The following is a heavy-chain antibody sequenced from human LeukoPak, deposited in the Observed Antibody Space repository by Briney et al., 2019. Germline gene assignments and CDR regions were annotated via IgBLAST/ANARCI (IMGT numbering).Heavy chain of an antibody. CDR1: GFTFNTYW. CDR3: ARGGVVAASDY. Sequence: GGSLRLSCAASGFTFNTYWMYWVRQGPGKGLMCVSYINSDGTSTYYADSVKGRFTISRDNAKNTLYLQMNSLGAEDTAMYYCARGGVVAASDYWGQGTLVTVSS. CDR2: INSDGTST. D-gene: IGHD3-10*01. J-gene: IGHJ4*02. V-gene: IGHV3-74*01.